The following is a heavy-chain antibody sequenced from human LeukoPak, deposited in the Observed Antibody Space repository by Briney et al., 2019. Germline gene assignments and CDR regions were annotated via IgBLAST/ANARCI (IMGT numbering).Heavy chain of an antibody. V-gene: IGHV1-2*02. J-gene: IGHJ4*02. Sequence: ASVKVSCKASGGTFSSYAISWVRQAPGQGLEWMGGIIPNSGGTNYAQKFQGRVTMTRDTSISTAYMELSRLRSDDTAVYYCARASRSIIVGATFPYFDYWGQGTLVTVSS. D-gene: IGHD1-26*01. CDR3: ARASRSIIVGATFPYFDY. CDR1: GGTFSSYA. CDR2: IIPNSGGT.